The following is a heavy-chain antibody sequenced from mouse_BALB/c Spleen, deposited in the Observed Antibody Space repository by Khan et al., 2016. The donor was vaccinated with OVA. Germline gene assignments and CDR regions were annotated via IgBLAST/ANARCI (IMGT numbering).Heavy chain of an antibody. Sequence: QIQLVQSGPEMKKPGETVKISCKASGYTFTNYGMNWVKQSPGKALKWMGWINTFTGEPTYADDFKGRFAFSLDTSASTASLQINNLKNEDTATYFCARPPSFAYSLDHWGQGTSVTVSS. D-gene: IGHD2-12*01. CDR1: GYTFTNYG. CDR2: INTFTGEP. V-gene: IGHV9-3-1*01. J-gene: IGHJ4*01. CDR3: ARPPSFAYSLDH.